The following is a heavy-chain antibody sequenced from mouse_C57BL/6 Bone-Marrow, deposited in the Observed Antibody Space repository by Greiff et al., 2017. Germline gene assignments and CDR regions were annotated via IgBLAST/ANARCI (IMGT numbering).Heavy chain of an antibody. Sequence: QLKESGPELVKPGASVKLSCKASGYTFTSYDINWVKQRPGQGLEWIGWIYPRDGSTKYNEKFKGKATLTVDTSSSTAYMELHSLTSEDSAVYFCARRWDGGFFDYWGQGTTLTVSS. CDR2: IYPRDGST. CDR3: ARRWDGGFFDY. CDR1: GYTFTSYD. V-gene: IGHV1-85*01. D-gene: IGHD4-1*01. J-gene: IGHJ2*01.